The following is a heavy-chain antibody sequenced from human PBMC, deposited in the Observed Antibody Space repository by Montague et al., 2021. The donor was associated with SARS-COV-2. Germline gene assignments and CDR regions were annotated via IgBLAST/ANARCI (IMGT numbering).Heavy chain of an antibody. V-gene: IGHV4-4*02. CDR3: APPTARAGFDP. D-gene: IGHD2-2*01. J-gene: IGHJ5*02. Sequence: SETLSLTCAVSGGSISSSNWWSCVRQPPGKGLEWIGDINHSGSTNYNPPLQSRVTISLDQSKNHFSLMLISVTAAATGAYYCAPPTARAGFDPWGQGTLVTVSS. CDR1: GGSISSSNW. CDR2: INHSGST.